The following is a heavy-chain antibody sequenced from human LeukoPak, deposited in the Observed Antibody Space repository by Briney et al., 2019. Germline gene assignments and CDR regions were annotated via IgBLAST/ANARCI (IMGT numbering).Heavy chain of an antibody. V-gene: IGHV3-21*01. Sequence: GGSLRLSCAASGFTFSSYSMNWVRQAPGKGLEWVSSISSSSSYIYYADSVKGRFTTSRDNAKNSLYLQMNSLRAEDTAVYYCARAQSINTYYDFWSGYYRLDYWGQGTLVTVSS. D-gene: IGHD3-3*01. CDR1: GFTFSSYS. CDR3: ARAQSINTYYDFWSGYYRLDY. J-gene: IGHJ4*02. CDR2: ISSSSSYI.